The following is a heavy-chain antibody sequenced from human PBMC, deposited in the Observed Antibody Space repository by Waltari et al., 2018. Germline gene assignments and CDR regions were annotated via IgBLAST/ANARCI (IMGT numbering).Heavy chain of an antibody. J-gene: IGHJ4*02. CDR1: GGTFNPYA. CDR2: IIPIIDTA. V-gene: IGHV1-69*04. D-gene: IGHD5-18*01. CDR3: AGPRGIHLWSFDD. Sequence: QVQLVQSGAEVKRPGSSVKVSCKASGGTFNPYAITWVRQAPGLGLEWMGRIIPIIDTAGYAKKFQDRVTFTADRATGTAYMELSSLRPDDTGMYYCAGPRGIHLWSFDDWGQGTLVIVSS.